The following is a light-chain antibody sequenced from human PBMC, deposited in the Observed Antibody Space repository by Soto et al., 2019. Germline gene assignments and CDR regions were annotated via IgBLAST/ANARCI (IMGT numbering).Light chain of an antibody. V-gene: IGLV1-44*01. Sequence: QSALTQPPSASGTPGQRVTISASGSSSNIGSNTVSWYQQLPGTAPKLLIYDNDERPSGVPGRFSGSKSDTSASLAISGLQSEDEADYYCATWDDSRNGYVFGPGTKLTVL. CDR2: DND. J-gene: IGLJ1*01. CDR3: ATWDDSRNGYV. CDR1: SSNIGSNT.